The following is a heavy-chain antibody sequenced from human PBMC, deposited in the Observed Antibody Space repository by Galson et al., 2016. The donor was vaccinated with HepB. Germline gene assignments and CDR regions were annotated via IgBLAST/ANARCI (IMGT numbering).Heavy chain of an antibody. CDR1: GDSITTTSW. J-gene: IGHJ4*02. V-gene: IGHV4-4*02. CDR2: IYRSGSV. D-gene: IGHD3-22*01. CDR3: ARDRYDCSGWNYNFDC. Sequence: SETLSLTCAVSGDSITTTSWWSWVRQPPGKGLEWIGEIYRSGSVNYNPSLNSRVTLSIDKSKNQFSLNLISVTAADTAVYYCARDRYDCSGWNYNFDCWGQGILVTVTS.